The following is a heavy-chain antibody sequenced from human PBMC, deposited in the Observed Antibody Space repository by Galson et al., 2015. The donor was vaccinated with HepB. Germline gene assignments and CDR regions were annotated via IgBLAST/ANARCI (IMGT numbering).Heavy chain of an antibody. V-gene: IGHV1-46*01. CDR3: ARVYYDFWSGNEQGVDY. J-gene: IGHJ4*02. D-gene: IGHD3-3*01. CDR2: INPSGGST. CDR1: GYTFTSYY. Sequence: SVKVSCKASGYTFTSYYMNWVRQAPGQGLEWMGMINPSGGSTSYAQKFQGRVTMTRDTSTSTVYMELSSLRSEDTAVYYCARVYYDFWSGNEQGVDYWGQGTLVTVSS.